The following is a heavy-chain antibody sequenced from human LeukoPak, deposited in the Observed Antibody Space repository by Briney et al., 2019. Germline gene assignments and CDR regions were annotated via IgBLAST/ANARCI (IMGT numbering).Heavy chain of an antibody. CDR3: VGGGTSVAGMDV. CDR2: TYYRSEWFH. Sequence: SQTLSLTCVISGDSVSSNSAAWNWIRQSPSRGLEWLGRTYYRSEWFHDYAVSVKCRMIINPDTSKNQFSLQLNSVTPEDTAIYYCVGGGTSVAGMDVWGQGTTVTVSS. D-gene: IGHD1-1*01. CDR1: GDSVSSNSAA. J-gene: IGHJ6*02. V-gene: IGHV6-1*01.